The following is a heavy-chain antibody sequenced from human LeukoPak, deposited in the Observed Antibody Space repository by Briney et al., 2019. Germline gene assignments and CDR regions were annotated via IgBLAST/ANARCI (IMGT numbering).Heavy chain of an antibody. Sequence: SETLSLTCAVSGYSISSGYYWGGIRQPPGKGLEGIGSIYHSGSTYYNPSLKSRVTISVDTSKNQFSLKLSSVTAADTAVYYCARLGITMIASSSPPDYWGQGTLVTVSS. V-gene: IGHV4-38-2*01. CDR3: ARLGITMIASSSPPDY. CDR1: GYSISSGYY. D-gene: IGHD3-22*01. CDR2: IYHSGST. J-gene: IGHJ4*02.